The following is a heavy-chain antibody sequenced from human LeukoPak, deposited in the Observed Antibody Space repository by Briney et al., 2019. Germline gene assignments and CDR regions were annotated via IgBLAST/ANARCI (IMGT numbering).Heavy chain of an antibody. CDR1: GGSVSSGSYY. D-gene: IGHD5-12*01. J-gene: IGHJ2*01. V-gene: IGHV4-61*01. Sequence: PSETLSLTCTVSGGSVSSGSYYWSWIRQPPGKGLEWIGYIYYSGSTNYNPSLKSRVTISVDTSKNQFSLKLSSVTAADTAVYYCARVYSGYGGYWYFDLWGRGTRVTVSS. CDR3: ARVYSGYGGYWYFDL. CDR2: IYYSGST.